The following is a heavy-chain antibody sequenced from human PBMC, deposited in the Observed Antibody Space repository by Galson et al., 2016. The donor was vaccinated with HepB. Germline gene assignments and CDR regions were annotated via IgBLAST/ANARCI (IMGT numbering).Heavy chain of an antibody. CDR2: ITPSNGDK. CDR1: GYSFTSHP. Sequence: SVKVSCKASGYSFTSHPMHWFRQAPGQGLEWMGIITPSNGDKYSARNFQGTLTMTRDTSTNTIYMEMSSLKAEDTAVYYCAREKAKDNRCLDYWGQGTLVTVSS. V-gene: IGHV1-46*01. D-gene: IGHD3-16*02. CDR3: AREKAKDNRCLDY. J-gene: IGHJ4*02.